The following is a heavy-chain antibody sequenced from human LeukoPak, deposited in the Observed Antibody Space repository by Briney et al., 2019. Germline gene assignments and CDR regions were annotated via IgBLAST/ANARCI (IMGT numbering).Heavy chain of an antibody. Sequence: SETLSLTCTVSGGSISSSSYYWGWIRQPPGKGLEWIGSIYYSGSTYYNPSLKSRVTISVDTSKNQFSLKLSSVTAADTAVYYCARRVVVLAAIPTWGQGTLVTVSS. CDR2: IYYSGST. CDR3: ARRVVVLAAIPT. D-gene: IGHD2-2*01. V-gene: IGHV4-39*01. CDR1: GGSISSSSYY. J-gene: IGHJ5*02.